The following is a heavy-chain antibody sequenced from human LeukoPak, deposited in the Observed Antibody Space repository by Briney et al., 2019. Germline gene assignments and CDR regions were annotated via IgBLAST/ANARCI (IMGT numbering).Heavy chain of an antibody. V-gene: IGHV4-4*07. CDR3: ATGGYSGWCDY. CDR1: DDSIYTYF. CDR2: IDSSGSS. Sequence: PETLSLTCSVSDDSIYTYFWSWIRQPPGKGLEWICRIDSSGSSTFNPPLKSRVTISAEKTKNTISLNLRSVTASDTAVYYCATGGYSGWCDYWGQGILVTVSS. J-gene: IGHJ4*02. D-gene: IGHD6-19*01.